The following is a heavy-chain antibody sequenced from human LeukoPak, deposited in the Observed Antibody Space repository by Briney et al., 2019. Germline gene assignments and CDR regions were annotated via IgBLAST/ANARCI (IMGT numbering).Heavy chain of an antibody. CDR1: GFTFGDYA. Sequence: AGGSLRLSCTASGFTFGDYAMSWVRQAPGKGLEWVSYISSSGSTIYYADSVKGRFTISRDNSKNTLFLQMNSLRAEDTAVYYCRSPDYWGQGTLVTVSS. V-gene: IGHV3-48*03. D-gene: IGHD3-10*01. CDR3: RSPDY. J-gene: IGHJ4*02. CDR2: ISSSGSTI.